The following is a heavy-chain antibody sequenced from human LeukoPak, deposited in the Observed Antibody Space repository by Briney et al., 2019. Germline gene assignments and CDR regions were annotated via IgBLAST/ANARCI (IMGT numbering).Heavy chain of an antibody. CDR2: ISAYNGNT. CDR3: ARVRHCSGGSCYPHNWFDP. CDR1: GYTFTSYG. V-gene: IGHV1-18*01. Sequence: GASVKVSCKASGYTFTSYGISRVRQAPGQGLEWMGWISAYNGNTNYAQKLQGRVTMTTDTSTSTVYMELRSLRSDDTAVYYCARVRHCSGGSCYPHNWFDPWGQGTLVTVSS. J-gene: IGHJ5*02. D-gene: IGHD2-15*01.